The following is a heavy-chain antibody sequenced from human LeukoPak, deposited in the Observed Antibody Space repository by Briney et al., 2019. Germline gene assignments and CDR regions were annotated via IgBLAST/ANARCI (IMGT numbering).Heavy chain of an antibody. J-gene: IGHJ4*02. CDR1: GFTFSSYA. Sequence: PGGSLRLSCAASGFTFSSYAMSWVRQAPGKRLEWVSTISGSGGSTYYADSVKGRFTISRDNSKNTLYLQMNSLRAEDTAVYYCARGHGAVAGYFDYWGQGTLVTVSS. D-gene: IGHD6-19*01. V-gene: IGHV3-23*01. CDR3: ARGHGAVAGYFDY. CDR2: ISGSGGST.